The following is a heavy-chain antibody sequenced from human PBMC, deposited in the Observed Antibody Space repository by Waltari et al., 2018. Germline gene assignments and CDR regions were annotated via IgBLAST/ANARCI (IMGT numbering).Heavy chain of an antibody. D-gene: IGHD5-12*01. Sequence: VQLVESGGAVVKPGGSVRLSGAASGFPSTDSYMRGIRQAPGKGLEWVSYISSNSGTAINYADSVIGRFTISRDNAKNSLYLQMNSLRVEDTAFYYCARAESYSDYDYSRLYFDWWGPGTLVTVSS. J-gene: IGHJ4*02. CDR3: ARAESYSDYDYSRLYFDW. CDR1: GFPSTDSY. V-gene: IGHV3-11*04. CDR2: ISSNSGTAI.